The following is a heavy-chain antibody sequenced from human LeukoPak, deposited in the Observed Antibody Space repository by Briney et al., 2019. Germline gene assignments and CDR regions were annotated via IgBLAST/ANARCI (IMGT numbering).Heavy chain of an antibody. CDR3: ARDCTNGVCYPNAFDI. V-gene: IGHV4-59*01. Sequence: PSETLSLTCTVSGGSISSYYWSWIRQPPGKGLEWIGYIYYSGSTNYNPSLKSRVTISVDTSKNQFSLKLGSVTAADTAVYYCARDCTNGVCYPNAFDIWGQGTMVTVSS. CDR2: IYYSGST. CDR1: GGSISSYY. J-gene: IGHJ3*02. D-gene: IGHD2-8*01.